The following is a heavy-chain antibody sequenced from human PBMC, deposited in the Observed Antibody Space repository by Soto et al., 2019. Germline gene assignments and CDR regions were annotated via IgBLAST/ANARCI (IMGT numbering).Heavy chain of an antibody. D-gene: IGHD3-10*01. V-gene: IGHV3-23*01. Sequence: PGGSLSLSCAASGFTFSSYAMSWVRQAPGKGLEWVSAISGIGGSTYYSDSVKGRFTISRDNSKNTLYLQMNSLRAEDTAVYYCAKDLITMVRGVSGGMDVWGQGTTVTVSS. J-gene: IGHJ6*02. CDR1: GFTFSSYA. CDR2: ISGIGGST. CDR3: AKDLITMVRGVSGGMDV.